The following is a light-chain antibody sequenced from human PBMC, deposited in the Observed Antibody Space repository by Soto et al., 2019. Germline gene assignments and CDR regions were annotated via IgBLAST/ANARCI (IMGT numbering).Light chain of an antibody. CDR3: ISYTTISTYV. CDR2: DVS. J-gene: IGLJ1*01. CDR1: SSDVDGYNY. V-gene: IGLV2-14*03. Sequence: QSALTQPASVSGSPGQSIAISCTGTSSDVDGYNYVSWYQHHPGKAPKLMIYDVSSRPSGVSNRFSGSKSGNTASLTTSGLQAEDEADYYCISYTTISTYVFGTGTKVTVL.